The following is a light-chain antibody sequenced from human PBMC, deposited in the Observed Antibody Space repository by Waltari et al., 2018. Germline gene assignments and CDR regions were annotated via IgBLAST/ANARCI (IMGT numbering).Light chain of an antibody. Sequence: DIVMTQSPDSLAVSLGERATINCKSSQSILYSSSNMNYFTWYQQKPGKPPKLVIYWASTRESGVPDRFSGSGSGTDFTLTISSLQAEDVAVYYCQQYYGSPPYTFGQGTKLEIK. V-gene: IGKV4-1*01. CDR3: QQYYGSPPYT. J-gene: IGKJ2*01. CDR1: QSILYSSSNMNY. CDR2: WAS.